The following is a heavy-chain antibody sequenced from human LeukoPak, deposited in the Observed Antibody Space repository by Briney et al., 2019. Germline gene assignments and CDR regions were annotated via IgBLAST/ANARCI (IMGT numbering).Heavy chain of an antibody. V-gene: IGHV3-53*04. D-gene: IGHD4-17*01. Sequence: GGSLRLSCAASGFTVSSNYMSWVRQAPGKGLEWVSVIYSGGSTYYADSVKGRFTISRHNSKNTLYLQMNSLRAEDTAVYYCARGRPKHDYGDYIYWGQGTLVTVSP. CDR2: IYSGGST. CDR3: ARGRPKHDYGDYIY. J-gene: IGHJ4*02. CDR1: GFTVSSNY.